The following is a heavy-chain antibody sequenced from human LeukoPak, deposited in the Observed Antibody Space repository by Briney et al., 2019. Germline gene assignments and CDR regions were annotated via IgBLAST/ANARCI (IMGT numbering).Heavy chain of an antibody. J-gene: IGHJ5*02. CDR3: AKEDSSCYGLLLEVNWFDP. CDR2: ISGSGGST. CDR1: GFTFSSYA. D-gene: IGHD6-13*01. Sequence: GGSLRLSCAASGFTFSSYAMSWVRQAPGKGLEWGSAISGSGGSTYYADSVKGRFTISRDNSKNTLYLQMNSLRAQDADVYYCAKEDSSCYGLLLEVNWFDPWGQGTLVTVSS. V-gene: IGHV3-23*01.